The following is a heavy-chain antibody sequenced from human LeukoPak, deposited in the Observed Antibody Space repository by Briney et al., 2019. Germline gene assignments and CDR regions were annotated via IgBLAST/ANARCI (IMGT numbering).Heavy chain of an antibody. CDR1: GGSFSGYY. CDR3: ARGAMATTPFFDY. D-gene: IGHD5-24*01. Sequence: SETLSLTCAVYGGSFSGYYWSWIRQPPGKGLEWIGEINHSGSTNYNPSLKSRVTISVDTSRNQFSLKLTPLTAADTAVYYCARGAMATTPFFDYWGQGTLVAVSS. V-gene: IGHV4-34*01. CDR2: INHSGST. J-gene: IGHJ4*02.